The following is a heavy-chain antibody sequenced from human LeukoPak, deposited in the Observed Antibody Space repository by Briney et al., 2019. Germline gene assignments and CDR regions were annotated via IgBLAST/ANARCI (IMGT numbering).Heavy chain of an antibody. V-gene: IGHV4-61*02. J-gene: IGHJ6*03. CDR2: IYRSGST. CDR1: GGSISSGSYF. D-gene: IGHD6-19*01. Sequence: PSETLSLTCTVSGGSISSGSYFWNWIRQPAGKGLEWIGRIYRSGSTNYNPSLKSRVTISVDTSKNQLSLKLSSVTAADTAVYYCASARSGWSLNYYYYYMDVWGKGTTVTVSS. CDR3: ASARSGWSLNYYYYYMDV.